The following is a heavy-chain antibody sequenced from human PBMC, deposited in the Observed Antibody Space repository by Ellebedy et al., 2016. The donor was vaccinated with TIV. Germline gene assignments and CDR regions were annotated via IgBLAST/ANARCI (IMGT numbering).Heavy chain of an antibody. CDR1: GFTFSSYD. CDR2: IGTAGDT. D-gene: IGHD2-21*01. J-gene: IGHJ4*02. V-gene: IGHV3-13*01. Sequence: GESLKISCAASGFTFSSYDMHWVRQATGKGLGWVSAIGTAGDTYYPGSVKGRFTISRENAKNSLYLQMNSLRAEDTAVYYCARGAYWGNWGQGTLVTVSS. CDR3: ARGAYWGN.